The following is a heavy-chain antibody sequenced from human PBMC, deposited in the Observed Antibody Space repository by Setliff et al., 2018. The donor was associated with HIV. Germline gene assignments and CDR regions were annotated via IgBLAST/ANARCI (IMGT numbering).Heavy chain of an antibody. CDR3: ALASIVSTARWNH. V-gene: IGHV1-2*02. D-gene: IGHD1-26*01. J-gene: IGHJ4*02. CDR1: GYTFTAYY. Sequence: ASVKVSCKAYGYTFTAYYMHWVRQAPGQGLEWMGWINPNSGGTNYAQKFRGRVTMTRDTSINTAHMYLSSLTSDDTAVYYCALASIVSTARWNHWGRGTTVTVSS. CDR2: INPNSGGT.